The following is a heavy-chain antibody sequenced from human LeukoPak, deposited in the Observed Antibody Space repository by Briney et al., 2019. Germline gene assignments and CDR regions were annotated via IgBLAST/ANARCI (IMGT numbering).Heavy chain of an antibody. CDR3: ATNSSGWVFDY. J-gene: IGHJ4*02. V-gene: IGHV4-39*01. Sequence: KPSETLSLTCTVSGGSISNSRYYWGWIRQPPGKGLEWIGSIYYSGSTHYTPSLKSRVTISVDTSKNQFSLKLSSVTAADTAVCYCATNSSGWVFDYWGQGTQVTVSS. CDR2: IYYSGST. D-gene: IGHD6-19*01. CDR1: GGSISNSRYY.